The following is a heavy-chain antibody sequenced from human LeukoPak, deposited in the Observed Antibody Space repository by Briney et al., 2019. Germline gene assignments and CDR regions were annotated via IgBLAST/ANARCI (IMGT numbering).Heavy chain of an antibody. J-gene: IGHJ4*02. CDR1: GGSISSGGYY. CDR2: IYYGGKS. Sequence: PSQTLSLTCTVSGGSISSGGYYWSWFRQHPGKGLEWIGFIYYGGKSYYKPSLKSLVTISVDTSKNQLSLRLNSVTAADTAVYYCARDNEWFGIDYWGQGTLVTVPS. V-gene: IGHV4-31*01. D-gene: IGHD3-10*01. CDR3: ARDNEWFGIDY.